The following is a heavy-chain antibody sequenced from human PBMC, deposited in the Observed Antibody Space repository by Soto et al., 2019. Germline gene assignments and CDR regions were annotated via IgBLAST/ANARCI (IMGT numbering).Heavy chain of an antibody. CDR1: GGSISSSSYY. D-gene: IGHD6-6*01. V-gene: IGHV4-39*01. CDR3: VRLRQLVPPGFDY. CDR2: IYYSGST. Sequence: QLQLQESGPGLVKPSETLSLTCTVSGGSISSSSYYWGWIRQPPGKGLEWIGSIYYSGSTYYNPSLKSRVTISVDTSKNQFSLKLSSVTAADTAVYYCVRLRQLVPPGFDYWGQGTLVTVSS. J-gene: IGHJ4*02.